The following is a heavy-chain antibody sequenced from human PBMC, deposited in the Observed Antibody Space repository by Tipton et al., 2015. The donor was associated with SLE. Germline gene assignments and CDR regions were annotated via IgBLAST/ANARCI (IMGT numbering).Heavy chain of an antibody. D-gene: IGHD3-3*01. CDR1: GFTFSSYG. V-gene: IGHV3-30*02. CDR3: ARDRTIFGVVIDY. Sequence: QLVQSGGGVVQPGGSLRLSCAASGFTFSSYGMHWVRQAPGKGLEWVAFIRYDGSNKYYADSVKGRFTISRDNSKNTLYLQMNSLRAEDTAVYYCARDRTIFGVVIDYWGQGTLVTVSS. CDR2: IRYDGSNK. J-gene: IGHJ4*02.